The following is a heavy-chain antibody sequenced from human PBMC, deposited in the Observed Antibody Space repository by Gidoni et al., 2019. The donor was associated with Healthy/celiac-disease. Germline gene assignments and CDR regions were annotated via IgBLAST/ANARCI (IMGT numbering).Heavy chain of an antibody. Sequence: EVQLVESGGGLVTPGGSLRLSCAASGLTFSSYSINWVRQAPGKGLEWFSSISSSSSYIYYADSVKGRFTISRDNAKNSLYLQMNSLRAEDTAVYYCARAIAVAGRVGYYYYGMDVWGQGTTVTVSS. CDR1: GLTFSSYS. CDR2: ISSSSSYI. V-gene: IGHV3-21*01. D-gene: IGHD6-19*01. CDR3: ARAIAVAGRVGYYYYGMDV. J-gene: IGHJ6*02.